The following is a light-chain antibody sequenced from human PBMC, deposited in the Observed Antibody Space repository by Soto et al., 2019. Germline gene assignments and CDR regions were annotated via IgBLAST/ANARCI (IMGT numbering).Light chain of an antibody. J-gene: IGKJ4*01. Sequence: EIVLTQSPATLSLSPGERATLSCRASQSVSSYLAWYQQKPGQAPRLLIYGASTRATGIPARFSGSGSGTEFTLTISSLQSEDFAVYYCQQYGSSPPLSFGGGTKVDI. CDR1: QSVSSY. CDR3: QQYGSSPPLS. CDR2: GAS. V-gene: IGKV3-15*01.